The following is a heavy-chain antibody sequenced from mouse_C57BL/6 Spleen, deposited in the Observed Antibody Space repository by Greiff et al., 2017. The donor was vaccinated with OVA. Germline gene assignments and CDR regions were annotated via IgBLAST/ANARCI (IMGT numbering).Heavy chain of an antibody. CDR2: INYDGSST. CDR1: GFTFSDYY. J-gene: IGHJ4*01. V-gene: IGHV5-16*01. Sequence: EVKLVESEGGLVQPGSSMKLSCTASGFTFSDYYMAWVRQVPEKGLEWVANINYDGSSTYYLDSLKSRFIISRDNAKNILYLQMSSLKSEDTATYCCARGGPPYAMDYWGQGTSVTVSS. CDR3: ARGGPPYAMDY.